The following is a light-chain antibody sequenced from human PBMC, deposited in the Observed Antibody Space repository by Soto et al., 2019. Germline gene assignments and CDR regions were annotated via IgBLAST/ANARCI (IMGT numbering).Light chain of an antibody. CDR1: TGAVTSGHY. V-gene: IGLV7-46*01. J-gene: IGLJ3*02. Sequence: QAVVTQEPSLTVSPGGTVTLTCGSSTGAVTSGHYPYWFQQKPGQAPRTLIYDTGYKHSWTPARFSGSLLGGNAALTLSGAQPEDEAEYYCLLSYSGARVLGGGTKLTVL. CDR2: DTG. CDR3: LLSYSGARV.